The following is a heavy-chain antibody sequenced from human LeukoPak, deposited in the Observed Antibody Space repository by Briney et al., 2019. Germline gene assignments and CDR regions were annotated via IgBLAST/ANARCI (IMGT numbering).Heavy chain of an antibody. Sequence: GESLRISCKGSGYSFTSYWISWVRQMPGKGLEWMGRIDPSDSYTNYSPSFQGHVTISADKFISTAYLQWSSLKASDTAMYYCARHRSGSGSYYEDGDWFDPWGQGTLVTVSS. D-gene: IGHD3-10*01. J-gene: IGHJ5*02. CDR1: GYSFTSYW. CDR3: ARHRSGSGSYYEDGDWFDP. CDR2: IDPSDSYT. V-gene: IGHV5-10-1*01.